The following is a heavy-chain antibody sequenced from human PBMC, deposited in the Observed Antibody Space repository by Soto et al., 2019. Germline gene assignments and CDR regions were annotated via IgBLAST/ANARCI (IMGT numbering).Heavy chain of an antibody. Sequence: DVQLLQSGGDLVQPGGSLRVSCAASGFSVSSYSMTWVRQAPGKGMEYVSGISVGGDRKFYSDSVRGRFTVSRDNSKNILYLQMDSLRVDDTDIYYCSRWDGYGDYWGQGTLVTVSS. V-gene: IGHV3-23*01. J-gene: IGHJ4*02. CDR3: SRWDGYGDY. D-gene: IGHD3-16*01. CDR1: GFSVSSYS. CDR2: ISVGGDRK.